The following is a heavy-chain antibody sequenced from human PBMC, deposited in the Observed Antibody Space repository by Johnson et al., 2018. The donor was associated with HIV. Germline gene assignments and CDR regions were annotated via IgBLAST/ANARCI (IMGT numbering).Heavy chain of an antibody. V-gene: IGHV3-30*19. D-gene: IGHD2-21*02. J-gene: IGHJ3*02. CDR2: ISYDGSNK. CDR3: ARSPASRVGDSFAFDI. CDR1: GFTFSTYG. Sequence: QVQLVEFGGGVVQPGRSLRLSCAASGFTFSTYGMHWVRQAPGKGLEWVAVISYDGSNKYYADAVKGRFTISRDNSKNTPYLQVNSLKTEDTAVYYCARSPASRVGDSFAFDIWGQGTMVTVSS.